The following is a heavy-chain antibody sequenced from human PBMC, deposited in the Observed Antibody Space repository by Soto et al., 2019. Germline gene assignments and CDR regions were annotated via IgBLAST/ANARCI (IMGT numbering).Heavy chain of an antibody. CDR1: VFSYTSIA. D-gene: IGHD3-16*01. CDR3: AMVDVYVTPSPQDV. CDR2: INAYNGNT. V-gene: IGHV1-18*01. Sequence: ASAKACWEDSVFSYTSIAVRWAQHAHKHALEWIGWINAYNGNTNYAQNLQGRLTLTTGTSTATAYMELRSLRSNDTAIYYCAMVDVYVTPSPQDVWGQGTTVTVSS. J-gene: IGHJ6*02.